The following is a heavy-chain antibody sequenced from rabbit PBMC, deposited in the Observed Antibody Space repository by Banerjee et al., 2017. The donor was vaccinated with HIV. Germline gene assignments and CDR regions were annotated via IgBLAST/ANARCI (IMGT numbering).Heavy chain of an antibody. CDR1: GFSFSNGYV. CDR3: ARDVDAGYVGVGYAL. CDR2: INTSSGNI. V-gene: IGHV1S40*01. Sequence: QSLEESGGDLVKPGASLTLTCTASGFSFSNGYVMCWVRQAPGKGLEWIAGINTSSGNIVNASWAKGRFAISKTSSTTVTLQNSSLTAAVTATYFCARDVDAGYVGVGYALWGPGTLVTVS. D-gene: IGHD6-1*01. J-gene: IGHJ4*01.